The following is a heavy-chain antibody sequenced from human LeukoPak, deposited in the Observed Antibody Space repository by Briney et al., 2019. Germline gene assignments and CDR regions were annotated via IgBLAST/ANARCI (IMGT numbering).Heavy chain of an antibody. D-gene: IGHD3-10*02. V-gene: IGHV3-11*04. J-gene: IGHJ4*02. Sequence: GGSPRLSCAASGFTFSDYYMSWIRQAPGKGLQWLAYSSTSGSITYYADSVKGRFTISRDNAKNSVYLQMNSLRAEDTAVYYCARDFSDVRGNIFDSWGQGTLVTVSS. CDR3: ARDFSDVRGNIFDS. CDR2: SSTSGSIT. CDR1: GFTFSDYY.